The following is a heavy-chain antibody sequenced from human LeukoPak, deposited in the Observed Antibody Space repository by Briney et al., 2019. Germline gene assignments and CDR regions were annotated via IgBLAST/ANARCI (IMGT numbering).Heavy chain of an antibody. Sequence: GGSLRLSCAASGFTFSTYTMNWVRQAPGKGLEWVSSISGSSSYIYYADSVKGRFTISRDNAKNSLYLQMNSLRAEDTAVYYRARDILAEYGMDVWGQGTTVTVSS. CDR3: ARDILAEYGMDV. CDR1: GFTFSTYT. V-gene: IGHV3-21*01. CDR2: ISGSSSYI. J-gene: IGHJ6*02. D-gene: IGHD3-9*01.